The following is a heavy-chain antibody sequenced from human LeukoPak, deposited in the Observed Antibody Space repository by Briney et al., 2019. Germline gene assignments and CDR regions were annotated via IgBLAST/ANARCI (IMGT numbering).Heavy chain of an antibody. V-gene: IGHV3-11*01. D-gene: IGHD3-3*01. CDR2: ISSSGSTI. CDR1: GFTFSDYY. CDR3: ARDSPDDFPANDY. Sequence: GGSLRLSCAASGFTFSDYYMSWIRQAPGKGLEWVSYISSSGSTIYYADSVKGRFTISRDNAKNSLYLQMNSLRAEDTAVYYCARDSPDDFPANDYWGQGTLVTVSS. J-gene: IGHJ4*02.